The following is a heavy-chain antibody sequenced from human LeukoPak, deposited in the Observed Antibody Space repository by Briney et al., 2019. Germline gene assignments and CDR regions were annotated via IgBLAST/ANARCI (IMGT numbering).Heavy chain of an antibody. Sequence: GGSLRLSCAASGFTFSSYWMSWVRQAPGKGLEWVANIKQDGSEKYYVDSVKGRFTISRDNAKNSLYLQMNSLRAEDTAAYYCARDREVLAAAPDYYFDYWGQGTLVTVSS. V-gene: IGHV3-7*01. J-gene: IGHJ4*02. CDR3: ARDREVLAAAPDYYFDY. CDR1: GFTFSSYW. D-gene: IGHD6-13*01. CDR2: IKQDGSEK.